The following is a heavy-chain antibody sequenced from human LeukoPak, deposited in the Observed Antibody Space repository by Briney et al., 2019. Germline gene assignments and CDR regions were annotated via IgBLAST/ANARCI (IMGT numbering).Heavy chain of an antibody. D-gene: IGHD3-22*01. V-gene: IGHV3-48*01. CDR3: ARDGYDSSGYLLNYYHYYYMDV. CDR1: GFTFSSYS. J-gene: IGHJ6*03. CDR2: ISSSSSTI. Sequence: GGSLRLACAASGFTFSSYSMNWVRQAPGKGLEWVSYISSSSSTIYYADSVKGRFTISRDNAKNSLYLQMNSLGAEDTAVYYCARDGYDSSGYLLNYYHYYYMDVWGKGTTVTVSS.